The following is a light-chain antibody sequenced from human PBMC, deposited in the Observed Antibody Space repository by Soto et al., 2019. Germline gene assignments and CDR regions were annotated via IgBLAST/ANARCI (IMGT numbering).Light chain of an antibody. CDR1: DSDVGGYNY. J-gene: IGLJ3*02. CDR2: EVI. V-gene: IGLV2-14*03. Sequence: QSALTQPASVSGSPGQSITISCTGTDSDVGGYNYVSWYPQHPGKAPKLMIYEVINRPSGVSNRFSGSKSANTASLTISGLQAEDEADYYCSSYTSSSTLVFGGGTKLTVL. CDR3: SSYTSSSTLV.